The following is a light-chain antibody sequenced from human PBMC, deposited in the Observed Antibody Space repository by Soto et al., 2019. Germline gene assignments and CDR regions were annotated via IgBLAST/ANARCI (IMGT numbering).Light chain of an antibody. CDR3: AGWDDSMSGVV. Sequence: QSVLTQPPSASGTPGQRVTISCSGSSSNIGSNYVYWYQQLPGTVPQLLIYRNSERPSGVPDRFSGSKSGTSASLAISGLRSEDEADYYCAGWDDSMSGVVFCGGTKVTVL. CDR1: SSNIGSNY. CDR2: RNS. J-gene: IGLJ2*01. V-gene: IGLV1-47*01.